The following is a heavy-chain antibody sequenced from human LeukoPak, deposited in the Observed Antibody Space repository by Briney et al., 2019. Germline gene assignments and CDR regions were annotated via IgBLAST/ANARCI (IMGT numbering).Heavy chain of an antibody. Sequence: GGSLRLSCAASGFTFSSYAMSWVRQAPGKGLEWVSAFSGSGGSTYYADSVKGRFTISRDSSKNTLFLQMNRLRPEDAAVYYCAKAPVTTCRGAYCYPFDYWGQGTLVTVSS. CDR3: AKAPVTTCRGAYCYPFDY. V-gene: IGHV3-23*01. D-gene: IGHD2-21*01. CDR2: FSGSGGST. J-gene: IGHJ4*02. CDR1: GFTFSSYA.